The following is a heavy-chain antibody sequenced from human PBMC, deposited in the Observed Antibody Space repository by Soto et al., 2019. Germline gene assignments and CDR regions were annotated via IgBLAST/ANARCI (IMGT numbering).Heavy chain of an antibody. D-gene: IGHD2-2*01. J-gene: IGHJ6*02. CDR3: ARDQGIVVVPAASSDYYYYGMDV. CDR1: GGTFSSYA. V-gene: IGHV1-69*01. Sequence: QVQLVQSGAEVKKPGSSVKVSCKASGGTFSSYAISWVRQAPGQGLEWMGGIIPIFGTANYAQKFQGRVTITADESTSTAYMELSSQRSEDTAVYYCARDQGIVVVPAASSDYYYYGMDVWGQGTTVTVSS. CDR2: IIPIFGTA.